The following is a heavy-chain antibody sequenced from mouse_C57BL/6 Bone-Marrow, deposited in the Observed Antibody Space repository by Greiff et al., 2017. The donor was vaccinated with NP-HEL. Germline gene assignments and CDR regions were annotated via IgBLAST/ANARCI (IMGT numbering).Heavy chain of an antibody. CDR2: ISYDGSN. J-gene: IGHJ3*01. V-gene: IGHV3-6*01. D-gene: IGHD1-1*01. Sequence: EVKLMESGPGLVKPSQSLSLTCSVTGYSITSGYYWNWIRQFPGNKLEWMGYISYDGSNNYNPSLKNRISITRDTSKNQFFLKLNSVTTEDTATYYCAREVDLRRAYWGQGTLVTVSA. CDR3: AREVDLRRAY. CDR1: GYSITSGYY.